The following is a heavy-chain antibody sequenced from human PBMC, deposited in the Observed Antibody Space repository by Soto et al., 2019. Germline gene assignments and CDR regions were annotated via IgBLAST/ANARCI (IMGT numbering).Heavy chain of an antibody. CDR2: IYDEST. V-gene: IGHV4-59*01. CDR1: GGAISSYY. D-gene: IGHD3-22*01. CDR3: ARDYYDSSGYSLDP. Sequence: QVQLQESGPGLVKPSETLSLTCIVSGGAISSYYWSWIRQPPGKGLEWIGYIYDESTNYNPSLKSRLIISVDTSRNQCSLRLSSVTAADTAVYYCARDYYDSSGYSLDPWVQGTLVTVSS. J-gene: IGHJ5*02.